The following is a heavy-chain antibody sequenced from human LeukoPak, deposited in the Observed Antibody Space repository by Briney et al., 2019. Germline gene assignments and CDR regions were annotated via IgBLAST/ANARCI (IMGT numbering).Heavy chain of an antibody. Sequence: GGSLRLSCAASGFTFSSYWISWVRQAPGKGLEWVANIKQDGSEKYYVDSVKGRFTISRDNAKNSLYLQMNSLRAEDTALYYCARTSSSSWPYYYYYMDVWGKGTTVTVSS. CDR1: GFTFSSYW. D-gene: IGHD6-13*01. J-gene: IGHJ6*03. CDR3: ARTSSSSWPYYYYYMDV. V-gene: IGHV3-7*03. CDR2: IKQDGSEK.